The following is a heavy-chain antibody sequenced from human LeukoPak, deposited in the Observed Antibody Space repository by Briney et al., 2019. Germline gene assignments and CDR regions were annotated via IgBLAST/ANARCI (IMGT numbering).Heavy chain of an antibody. CDR2: INPNNGVT. CDR1: GYTFTSYG. V-gene: IGHV1-2*02. CDR3: AKEVRVVINNPAMGY. J-gene: IGHJ4*02. Sequence: GASVKVSCKASGYTFTSYGISWVRQAPGQGLEWMGWINPNNGVTNYAQKFQGRVTMTRDTSISTAYMELSRLRSDDTAVYYCAKEVRVVINNPAMGYWGQGTLVTVSS. D-gene: IGHD3-3*01.